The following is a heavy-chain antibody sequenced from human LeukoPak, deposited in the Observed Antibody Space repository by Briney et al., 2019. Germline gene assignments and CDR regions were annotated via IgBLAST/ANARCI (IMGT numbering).Heavy chain of an antibody. Sequence: GGSLRLSCAVSGFSFTNVWMNWVRQAPGKGLEWVSYISSSSSTIYYADSVKGRFTISRDNAKNSLYLQMNSLRAEDTAVYYCAGDYDYYGSGSYSTLLDYWGQGTLVTVSS. CDR3: AGDYDYYGSGSYSTLLDY. CDR2: ISSSSSTI. V-gene: IGHV3-48*01. D-gene: IGHD3-10*01. J-gene: IGHJ4*02. CDR1: GFSFTNVW.